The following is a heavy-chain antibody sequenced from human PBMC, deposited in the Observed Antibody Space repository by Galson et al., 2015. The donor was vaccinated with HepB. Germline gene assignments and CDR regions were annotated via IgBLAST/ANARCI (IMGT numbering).Heavy chain of an antibody. Sequence: LRLSCAASGFTFSSYSMNWVRQAPGKGLEWVGRIKSKTDGGTTDYAAPVKGRITISRDDSKNTLYLQMNSLKTEDTAVYYCTTDQVESGVTTYYYYGMDVWGQGTTVTVSS. J-gene: IGHJ6*02. V-gene: IGHV3-15*01. CDR2: IKSKTDGGTT. CDR1: GFTFSSYS. CDR3: TTDQVESGVTTYYYYGMDV. D-gene: IGHD4-17*01.